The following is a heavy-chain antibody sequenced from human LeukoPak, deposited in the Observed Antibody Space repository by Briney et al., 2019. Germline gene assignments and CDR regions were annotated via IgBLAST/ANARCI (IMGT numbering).Heavy chain of an antibody. CDR1: GVSISSYY. CDR3: ARSSGYTYGSDY. D-gene: IGHD5-18*01. Sequence: SETLSLTCSVSGVSISSYYWGWIRQPPGRGLEWVGYIYFSGSINYNPSLKSRVTISADTSKNQLSLKLSSVTAADTAVYYCARSSGYTYGSDYWGQGTWSPSPQ. CDR2: IYFSGSI. J-gene: IGHJ4*02. V-gene: IGHV4-59*08.